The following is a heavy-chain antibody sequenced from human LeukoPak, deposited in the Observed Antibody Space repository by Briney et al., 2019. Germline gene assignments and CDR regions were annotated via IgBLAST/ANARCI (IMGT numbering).Heavy chain of an antibody. CDR3: ARMGGSSRAYYYYYGMDV. Sequence: ASVKVSCKASGYTFTSYDINWVRQATGQGLEWMGWMNPNSGNTGYAQKFQGRVTMTRNTSISTAYVELSSLRSEDTAVYYCARMGGSSRAYYYYYGMDVWGQGTTVTVSS. V-gene: IGHV1-8*01. CDR2: MNPNSGNT. J-gene: IGHJ6*02. CDR1: GYTFTSYD. D-gene: IGHD6-13*01.